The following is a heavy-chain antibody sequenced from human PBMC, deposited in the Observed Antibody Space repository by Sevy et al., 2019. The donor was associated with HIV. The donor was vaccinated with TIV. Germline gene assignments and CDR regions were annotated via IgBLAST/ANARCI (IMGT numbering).Heavy chain of an antibody. CDR2: ISAYYGRT. Sequence: ASVKVSCKASGYTFTDYAISWVRQAPGGGLEWVGWISAYYGRTIYAPSLQGRVTLTKNTSTNTAYMELRSLRSDDTAVYYCVREAHYSYYIYFAYWGQGTLVTVSS. V-gene: IGHV1-18*01. D-gene: IGHD3-22*01. CDR1: GYTFTDYA. CDR3: VREAHYSYYIYFAY. J-gene: IGHJ4*02.